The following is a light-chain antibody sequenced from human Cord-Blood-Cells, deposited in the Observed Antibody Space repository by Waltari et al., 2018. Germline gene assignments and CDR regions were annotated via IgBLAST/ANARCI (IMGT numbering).Light chain of an antibody. CDR3: QQYDNLPLT. Sequence: DLQITQSPSSLSASVGDTVTITCQASQDISNYLNWYQQKPGKAPKLLIYDASNLETGVPSRFSGSGSGTDFTFTISSLQPEDIATYYCQQYDNLPLTFGGGTKVEIK. CDR2: DAS. J-gene: IGKJ4*01. CDR1: QDISNY. V-gene: IGKV1-33*01.